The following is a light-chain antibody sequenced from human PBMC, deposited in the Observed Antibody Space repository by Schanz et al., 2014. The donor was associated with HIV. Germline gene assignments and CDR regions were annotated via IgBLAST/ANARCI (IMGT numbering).Light chain of an antibody. CDR1: QSVSIN. CDR3: QQYNNWPPRT. Sequence: EIVLTQSPGTLSVSPGESATLSCRASQSVSINLAWYQQKRGQAPRLLIYGASTRVTGIPARFSGSGSGTEFTLTISSLQSEDFAVYYCQQYNNWPPRTFGQGTKVEIK. CDR2: GAS. V-gene: IGKV3-15*01. J-gene: IGKJ2*01.